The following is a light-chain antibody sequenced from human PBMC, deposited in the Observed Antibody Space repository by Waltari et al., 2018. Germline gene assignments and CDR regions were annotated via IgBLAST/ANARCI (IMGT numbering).Light chain of an antibody. CDR2: EVS. V-gene: IGLV2-8*01. J-gene: IGLJ2*01. CDR3: SSYAGSNNLV. CDR1: SSDVGGYNY. Sequence: QSALTQPPSASGSPGQSVTISCTGTSSDVGGYNYVSWYQQHPGQAPKLMIYEVSKRPSGVPDRFSASKSGNTAAPTVSGLQAEDEADYYCSSYAGSNNLVFGGGTKLTVL.